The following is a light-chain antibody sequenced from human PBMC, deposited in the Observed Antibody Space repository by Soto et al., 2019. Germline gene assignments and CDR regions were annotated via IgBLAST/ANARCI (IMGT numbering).Light chain of an antibody. CDR3: QHYGGPFT. CDR1: QSVSSSY. Sequence: EIVLTQSPGTLSLSPGESATLSCRASQSVSSSYLAWYQQKPGEAPRLLISAAYSRASGIPGRFSGSGSVTDFTLTIRRLEPEDFALYYCQHYGGPFTFGPGTKVDIK. V-gene: IGKV3-20*01. J-gene: IGKJ3*01. CDR2: AAY.